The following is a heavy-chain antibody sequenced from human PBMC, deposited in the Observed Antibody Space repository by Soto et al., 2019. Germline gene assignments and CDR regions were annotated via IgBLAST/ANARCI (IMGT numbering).Heavy chain of an antibody. V-gene: IGHV3-7*05. CDR3: AKDVR. J-gene: IGHJ4*02. CDR1: GFTFSSHW. Sequence: EVHLVESGGDLVQPGGSLRLSCAASGFTFSSHWMSWVRQAPGKGLEWVANIKGDGSEKYYVDSVKGRFTISRDNVKNSLYLQMNSLRVEDTALYYCAKDVRWGQGTLVTVSS. CDR2: IKGDGSEK.